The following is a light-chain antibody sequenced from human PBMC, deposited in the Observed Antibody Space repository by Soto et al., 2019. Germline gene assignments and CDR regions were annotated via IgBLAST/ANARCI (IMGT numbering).Light chain of an antibody. J-gene: IGLJ2*01. Sequence: QAVVTQEASLTVSPGETVTLTCASTTSAVTSGHYPFWFQQKPGQAPRTLIYDTSNKHSWTPVRFSGSLLGGKAALTLSGEQAEEEDEYYCLLYCSGARDFGGGTKVTVL. CDR3: LLYCSGARD. CDR2: DTS. V-gene: IGLV7-46*01. CDR1: TSAVTSGHY.